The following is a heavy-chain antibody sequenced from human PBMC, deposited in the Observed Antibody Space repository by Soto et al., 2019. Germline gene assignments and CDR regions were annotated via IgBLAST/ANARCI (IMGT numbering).Heavy chain of an antibody. CDR1: GYTFTSYG. J-gene: IGHJ3*02. CDR3: EREGEYDSSGYYYAGAFDT. V-gene: IGHV1-18*01. CDR2: ISAYNGNT. D-gene: IGHD3-22*01. Sequence: GASVKVSCKASGYTFTSYGISWVRQAPGQGLDWMGWISAYNGNTKYAQKLQGRVTMTTDTSTSTAYMELRSLRSDDTAVYYCEREGEYDSSGYYYAGAFDTWGQGTMVTVSS.